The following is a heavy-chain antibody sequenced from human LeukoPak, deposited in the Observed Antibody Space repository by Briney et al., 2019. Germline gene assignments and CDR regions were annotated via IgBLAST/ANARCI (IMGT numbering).Heavy chain of an antibody. CDR3: ARAVAGTELGVY. CDR1: GFTFSSYS. V-gene: IGHV3-21*01. J-gene: IGHJ4*02. Sequence: PGGSLRLSCAASGFTFSSYSMNWVRQAPGKGLEWVSSISSSSSYIYYADSVKGRFTISRDNAKNSLYLQMNSLRAGDTAVYYCARAVAGTELGVYWGQGTLVTVSS. D-gene: IGHD6-19*01. CDR2: ISSSSSYI.